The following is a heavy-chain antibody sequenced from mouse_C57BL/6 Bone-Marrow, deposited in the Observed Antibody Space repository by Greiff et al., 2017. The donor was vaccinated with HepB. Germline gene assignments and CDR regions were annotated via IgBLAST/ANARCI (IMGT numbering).Heavy chain of an antibody. V-gene: IGHV14-4*01. J-gene: IGHJ3*01. CDR3: TTGLRRRTWFAY. Sequence: VQLQQSGAELVRPGASVKLSCTASGFNIKDDYMHWVKQRPEQGLEWIGWIDPENGDTEYASKFQGKATITADTSSNTAYLQLSSLTSEDNAVYYCTTGLRRRTWFAYWGQGTLVTVSA. CDR1: GFNIKDDY. CDR2: IDPENGDT. D-gene: IGHD2-2*01.